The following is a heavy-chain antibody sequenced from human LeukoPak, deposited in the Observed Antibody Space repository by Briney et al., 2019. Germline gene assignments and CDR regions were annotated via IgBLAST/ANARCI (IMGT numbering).Heavy chain of an antibody. Sequence: SETMSLTCTVSGGSISSGDYYWSWIRQPPGKGLEWIGYIYYSGSTYYNPSLKSRVTISVDTSKNQFSLKLSSVTAADTAVYYCAREVSQTTVTDWFDPWSQGTLVTVSS. CDR3: AREVSQTTVTDWFDP. CDR1: GGSISSGDYY. D-gene: IGHD4-17*01. J-gene: IGHJ5*02. V-gene: IGHV4-30-4*01. CDR2: IYYSGST.